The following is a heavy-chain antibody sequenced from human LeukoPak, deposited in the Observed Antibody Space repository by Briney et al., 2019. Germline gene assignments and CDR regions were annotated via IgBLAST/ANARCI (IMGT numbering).Heavy chain of an antibody. Sequence: SSETLSLTCAVYGGSFSGYYWSWIRQPPGKGLEWIGEINHSGSTNYNPSLKSRVTISVDTSKNQFSLKLSSVTAADTAAYYCARGNYGGKTGWFDPWGQGTLVTVSS. V-gene: IGHV4-34*01. D-gene: IGHD2-21*01. J-gene: IGHJ5*02. CDR1: GGSFSGYY. CDR3: ARGNYGGKTGWFDP. CDR2: INHSGST.